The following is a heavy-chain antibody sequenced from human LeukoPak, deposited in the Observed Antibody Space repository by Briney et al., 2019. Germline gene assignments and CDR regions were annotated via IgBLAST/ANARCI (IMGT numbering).Heavy chain of an antibody. CDR3: ARPRAGTDAFDI. CDR2: IYYSGST. D-gene: IGHD6-19*01. Sequence: PSETLSLTCTVSGGSISSYYWSWIRQPPGKGLEWIGYIYYSGSTNYNPSLKSRVTISVDTSKNQFSLKLSSVTAADTAVYYCARPRAGTDAFDIWGQGTMVTVSS. CDR1: GGSISSYY. V-gene: IGHV4-59*08. J-gene: IGHJ3*02.